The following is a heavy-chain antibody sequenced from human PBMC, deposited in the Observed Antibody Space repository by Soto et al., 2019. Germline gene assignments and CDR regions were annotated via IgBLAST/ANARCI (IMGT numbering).Heavy chain of an antibody. CDR2: INSDGARI. CDR3: AQAGDWNYVQDF. J-gene: IGHJ4*02. V-gene: IGHV3-74*03. CDR1: GFTFTHYR. D-gene: IGHD1-1*01. Sequence: EVQLVESGGGFVQPGGSLRLSCAASGFTFTHYRIHWVRQPPGKGLEWVGRINSDGARIEYGDSVKGRFTISRDNAHNMVFLQMNSLTDEDSGVYFCAQAGDWNYVQDFWGQGTLVTVSS.